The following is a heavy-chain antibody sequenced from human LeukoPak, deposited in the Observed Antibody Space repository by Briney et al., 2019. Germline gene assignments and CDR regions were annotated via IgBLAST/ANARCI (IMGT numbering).Heavy chain of an antibody. CDR1: GGSISSGDYY. CDR3: AREEVVPAAAVDY. D-gene: IGHD2-2*01. Sequence: PSETLSLTCTVSGGSISSGDYYWSWIRQPPGKGLEWIGYIYYSGSTYYNPSLKSRVTISVDTSKNQFSLKLSSVTAADTAVYYCAREEVVPAAAVDYWGQGTLVTVSS. J-gene: IGHJ4*02. V-gene: IGHV4-30-4*01. CDR2: IYYSGST.